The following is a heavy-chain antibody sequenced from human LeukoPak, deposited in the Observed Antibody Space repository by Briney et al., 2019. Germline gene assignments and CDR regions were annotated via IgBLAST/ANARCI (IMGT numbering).Heavy chain of an antibody. Sequence: GGSLRLSCAASGFTFSSYSMNWVRQAPGKGLEWVSSISDSSRYIFYADSVKGRFTISRDNAKNSLYLQMNSLRAEDTAVYYCAREVYCSHTTCYYFDYWGLGTLVTVSS. CDR1: GFTFSSYS. J-gene: IGHJ4*02. CDR3: AREVYCSHTTCYYFDY. V-gene: IGHV3-21*01. D-gene: IGHD2/OR15-2a*01. CDR2: ISDSSRYI.